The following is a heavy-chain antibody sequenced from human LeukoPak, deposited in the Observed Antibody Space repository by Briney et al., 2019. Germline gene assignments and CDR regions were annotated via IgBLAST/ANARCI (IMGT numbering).Heavy chain of an antibody. V-gene: IGHV4-34*01. Sequence: PSETLSLTCAVYGGSFSGYYWSWIRQPPGKGLEWIGEINHSGSTNYNPSLKSRVTISVDTSKNQFSLELSSVTAADTAVYYCARAPWGRIVVVPAAKNYMDVWGKGTTVTVSS. D-gene: IGHD2-2*01. CDR3: ARAPWGRIVVVPAAKNYMDV. CDR2: INHSGST. CDR1: GGSFSGYY. J-gene: IGHJ6*03.